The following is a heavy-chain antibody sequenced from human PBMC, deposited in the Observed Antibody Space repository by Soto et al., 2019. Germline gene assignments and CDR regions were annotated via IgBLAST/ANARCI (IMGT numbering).Heavy chain of an antibody. V-gene: IGHV3-66*01. CDR2: IYSGGST. D-gene: IGHD2-2*03. CDR1: GFTVSSNY. J-gene: IGHJ4*02. CDR3: ARDWRMDGYFDY. Sequence: EVQLVESGGGLVQPGGSLRLSCAASGFTVSSNYRSWVRQAPGKGLEWVSVIYSGGSTYYADSVKGRFTISRDNSKNTLYLQMNSLRAADTAVYYCARDWRMDGYFDYWGQGTLVTVSS.